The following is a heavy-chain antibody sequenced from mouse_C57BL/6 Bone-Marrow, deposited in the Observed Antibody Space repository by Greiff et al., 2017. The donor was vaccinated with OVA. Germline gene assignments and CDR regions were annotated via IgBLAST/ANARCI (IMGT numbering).Heavy chain of an antibody. CDR3: ARHAGSSYFRDY. CDR2: ISSGGSYT. Sequence: EVKLVESGGDLVKPGGSLKLSCAASGFTFSSYGMSWVRQTPDKRLEWVATISSGGSYTYYPDSVKGRFTISRDNAKNTLYLQMSSLKSEDTAMYYCARHAGSSYFRDYWGQGTTLTVSS. CDR1: GFTFSSYG. V-gene: IGHV5-6*01. D-gene: IGHD1-1*01. J-gene: IGHJ2*01.